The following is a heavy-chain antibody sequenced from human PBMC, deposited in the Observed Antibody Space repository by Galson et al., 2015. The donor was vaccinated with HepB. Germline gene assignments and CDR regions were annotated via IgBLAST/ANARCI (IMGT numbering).Heavy chain of an antibody. Sequence: SVKVSCKASGYTFTSYYMHWARQAPGQGLEWMGIINPSGGSTSYAQKFQGRVTMTRDTSTSTVYMELSSLRSEDTAVYYCARDRGDCSSTSCYSVCYYYYGMDVWGQGTTVTVSS. D-gene: IGHD2-2*02. CDR2: INPSGGST. J-gene: IGHJ6*02. CDR3: ARDRGDCSSTSCYSVCYYYYGMDV. V-gene: IGHV1-46*01. CDR1: GYTFTSYY.